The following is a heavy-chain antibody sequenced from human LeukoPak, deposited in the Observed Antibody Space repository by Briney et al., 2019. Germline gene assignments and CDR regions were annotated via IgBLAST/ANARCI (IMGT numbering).Heavy chain of an antibody. CDR3: ARTLWNYESEAY. J-gene: IGHJ4*02. Sequence: GASVKVSCKASGYTFTSYHMHWVRQAPGQGLEWMGIINPGGGTTIYAQNFQGRVTMTRDTSTSTVYMELSSLRSEDTAVYYCARTLWNYESEAYWGQGTLVTVSS. V-gene: IGHV1-46*01. CDR2: INPGGGTT. D-gene: IGHD1-7*01. CDR1: GYTFTSYH.